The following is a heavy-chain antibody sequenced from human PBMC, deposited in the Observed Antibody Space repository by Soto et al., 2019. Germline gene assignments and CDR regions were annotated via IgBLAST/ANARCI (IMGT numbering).Heavy chain of an antibody. V-gene: IGHV4-34*01. D-gene: IGHD6-19*01. CDR2: INRSGST. J-gene: IGHJ4*02. CDR1: GGSFSGYY. CDR3: ARGGSRMYSSRWYDY. Sequence: QVQLQQWGAGLLKPSETLSLTCAVYGGSFSGYYWSWIRQPPGKRLEWIGEINRSGSTNYNPSLKSRVTISVDTSKNQFSMKLSSVTAADTAVYYCARGGSRMYSSRWYDYWGQGTLVTVSS.